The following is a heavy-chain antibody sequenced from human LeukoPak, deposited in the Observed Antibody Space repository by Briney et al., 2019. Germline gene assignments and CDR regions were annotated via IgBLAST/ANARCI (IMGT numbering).Heavy chain of an antibody. Sequence: GRSLRLSCAASGFTFDDYAMHWVRQAPGKGLEWVSGISWNSGSIGYADSVKGRFTISRDNAKNSLYLQMNSLRGEDTALYYCAKDRVTMIVAYAFDIWGQGTMVTVSS. CDR1: GFTFDDYA. J-gene: IGHJ3*02. CDR3: AKDRVTMIVAYAFDI. CDR2: ISWNSGSI. D-gene: IGHD3-22*01. V-gene: IGHV3-9*01.